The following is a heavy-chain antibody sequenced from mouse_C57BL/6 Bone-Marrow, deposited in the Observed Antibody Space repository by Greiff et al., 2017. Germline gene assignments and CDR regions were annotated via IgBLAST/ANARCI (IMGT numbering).Heavy chain of an antibody. V-gene: IGHV14-4*01. CDR3: SSFDGNYFDF. J-gene: IGHJ2*01. Sequence: EVKLVESGAELVRPGASVKLSCTASGFNIKDDYIHWVKQRPEQGLEWIGWIDPEIGDTEYASKFQGKATITSDTSSNTAYLQLSSLTSEATAVYYCSSFDGNYFDFWGQGTPLTGAS. CDR2: IDPEIGDT. D-gene: IGHD2-3*01. CDR1: GFNIKDDY.